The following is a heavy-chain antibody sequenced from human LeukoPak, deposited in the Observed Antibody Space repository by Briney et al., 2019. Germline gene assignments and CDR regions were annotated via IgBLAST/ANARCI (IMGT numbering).Heavy chain of an antibody. V-gene: IGHV4-59*01. J-gene: IGHJ5*02. D-gene: IGHD6-13*01. CDR3: ARDRRGYWFDP. Sequence: SETLSLTCTVSGGSISSYYWSWIRQPPGKGLEWIGYIYYSGSTNYNPSLKSRVTISVDTSKNQFSLKLSSVTAADTAVYYCARDRRGYWFDPWGQGTLVTVSS. CDR2: IYYSGST. CDR1: GGSISSYY.